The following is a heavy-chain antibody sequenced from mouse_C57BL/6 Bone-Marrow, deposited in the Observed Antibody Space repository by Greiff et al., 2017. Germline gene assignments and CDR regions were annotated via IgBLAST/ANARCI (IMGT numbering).Heavy chain of an antibody. CDR3: ARHNFDY. CDR2: ISSGSSTI. Sequence: DVKLVESGGGLVKPGGSLKLSCAASGFTFSDYGMHWVRQAPEKGLEWVAYISSGSSTIYYPATVKGRFTISRDNAKNTLFVQMTRLRCESTAMYYCARHNFDYWGKGTTVTVSS. CDR1: GFTFSDYG. V-gene: IGHV5-17*01. J-gene: IGHJ2*01.